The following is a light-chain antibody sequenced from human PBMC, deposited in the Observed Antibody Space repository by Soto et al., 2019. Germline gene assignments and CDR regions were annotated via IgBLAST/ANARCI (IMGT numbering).Light chain of an antibody. J-gene: IGKJ1*01. V-gene: IGKV1-5*03. CDR2: QAS. Sequence: DIQMTQSPSTLSASVGDSVTITCRASQSISSWLAWYQQKPGKAPQLLIYQASSLENGVPSRFRGSGSGTEFILTISSLQPDDFATYYCQQYNSHSWTFGQGTKAEIK. CDR1: QSISSW. CDR3: QQYNSHSWT.